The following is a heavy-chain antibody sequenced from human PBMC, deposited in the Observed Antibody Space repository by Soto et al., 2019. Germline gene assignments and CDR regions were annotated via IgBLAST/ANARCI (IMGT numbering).Heavy chain of an antibody. CDR3: AWPRRAYCSVGSCYPMSVGAFHI. V-gene: IGHV5-51*03. D-gene: IGHD2-15*01. CDR1: GYSFTSYW. CDR2: IYPGDSDT. J-gene: IGHJ3*02. Sequence: PGESLKISCKGSGYSFTSYWIGWVRQMPGKGLEWMGIIYPGDSDTRYSPSFQGQVTISADKSISTAYLQWSSLKASDTAMYYCAWPRRAYCSVGSCYPMSVGAFHICCQGTIVTVSS.